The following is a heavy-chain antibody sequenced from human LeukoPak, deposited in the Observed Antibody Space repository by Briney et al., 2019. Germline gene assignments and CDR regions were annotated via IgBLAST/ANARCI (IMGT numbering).Heavy chain of an antibody. CDR3: ARDFAEMATSS. J-gene: IGHJ4*02. D-gene: IGHD5-24*01. CDR2: ITTGSSYI. V-gene: IGHV3-21*06. Sequence: PGGSLRLSCAASGFAFSRYSMNWVRQAPGKGLEWVSSITTGSSYIYYADSVKGRFTISRDNAKNSLYLQMNSLRAEDTAVYYCARDFAEMATSSWGQGTLVTVSS. CDR1: GFAFSRYS.